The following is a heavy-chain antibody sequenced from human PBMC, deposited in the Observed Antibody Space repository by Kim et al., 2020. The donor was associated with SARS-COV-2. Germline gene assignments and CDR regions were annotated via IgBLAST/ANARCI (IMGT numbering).Heavy chain of an antibody. D-gene: IGHD3-22*01. V-gene: IGHV4-34*01. Sequence: SETLSLTCAVYGGSFSGYYWSWIRQPPGKGLEWIGEINHSGSTNYNPSLKSRVTISVDTSKNQFSLKLSSVTAADTAVYYCARGYGRYDSSGTGYYWGQGTLVTVSS. J-gene: IGHJ4*02. CDR3: ARGYGRYDSSGTGYY. CDR2: INHSGST. CDR1: GGSFSGYY.